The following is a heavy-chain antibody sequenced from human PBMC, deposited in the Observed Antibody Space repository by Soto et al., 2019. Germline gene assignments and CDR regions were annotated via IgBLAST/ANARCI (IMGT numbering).Heavy chain of an antibody. CDR2: INPNSGGT. CDR3: ARDFRQGTGSYAVWFDP. J-gene: IGHJ5*02. CDR1: GYTFTAYY. D-gene: IGHD1-26*01. Sequence: GASVKVSCKTSGYTFTAYYMHWVRQAPGQGLEWMGWINPNSGGTNYAQNFQGRVTLTRDTSISTAYMELSSLRSDDTAFYYCARDFRQGTGSYAVWFDPWGQGTLVTVSS. V-gene: IGHV1-2*02.